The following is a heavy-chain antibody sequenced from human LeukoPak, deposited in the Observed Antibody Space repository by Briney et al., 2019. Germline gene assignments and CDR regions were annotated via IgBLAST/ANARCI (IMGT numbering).Heavy chain of an antibody. CDR1: GGSISSSSYY. CDR3: ARDPEWERQDDTFDY. CDR2: IYYSGST. V-gene: IGHV4-39*07. Sequence: SETLSLTCTVSGGSISSSSYYWGWIRQPPGKGLEWIGSIYYSGSTYYNPSLKSQVTISVDTSKNQFSLKLSSVTAADTAVYYCARDPEWERQDDTFDYWGQGTLVTVSS. J-gene: IGHJ4*02. D-gene: IGHD1-26*01.